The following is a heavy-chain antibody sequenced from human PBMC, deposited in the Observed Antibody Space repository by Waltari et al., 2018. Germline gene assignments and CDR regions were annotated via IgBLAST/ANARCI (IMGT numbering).Heavy chain of an antibody. CDR2: ISSSGSTI. D-gene: IGHD3-16*02. CDR3: TTDPDRHNTPGPDY. J-gene: IGHJ4*02. CDR1: GFTFSSYE. Sequence: EVQLVESGGGLVQPGGSLRLSCAASGFTFSSYEMNWVRQAPGKGLEWVSYISSSGSTIYYADAVKGRFTISRDNAKNALYLQMNSLKTEDTAVYYCTTDPDRHNTPGPDYWGQGTLVTVSS. V-gene: IGHV3-48*03.